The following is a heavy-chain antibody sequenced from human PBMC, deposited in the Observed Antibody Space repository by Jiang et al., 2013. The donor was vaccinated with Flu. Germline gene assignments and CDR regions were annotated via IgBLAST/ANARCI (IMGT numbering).Heavy chain of an antibody. V-gene: IGHV3-21*06. J-gene: IGHJ3*02. CDR1: GFIFSSYS. D-gene: IGHD1-26*01. CDR2: ISNSGSYI. Sequence: QLVESGGGLVKPGGSLRLSCAASGFIFSSYSMNWVRQAPGKGLEWVSSISNSGSYIYYADSVKGRFTISRDNAKNTLFLQMNSLRAEDTAVYYCAREASRPGTYFSGDAFDIWGQGTMVTVSS. CDR3: AREASRPGTYFSGDAFDI.